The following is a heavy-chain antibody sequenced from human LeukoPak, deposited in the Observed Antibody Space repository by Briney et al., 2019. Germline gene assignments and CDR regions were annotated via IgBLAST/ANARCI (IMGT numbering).Heavy chain of an antibody. D-gene: IGHD4-23*01. Sequence: GGSLRLSCAASGFSISSHWMYWVRQAPGKGLEWVANIKQDGSEQYYVHSVKGRFTVSRDNAKNSLYLEMNSLRAEDTAVYYCARGGNLDYWGQGTLVTVSS. CDR1: GFSISSHW. V-gene: IGHV3-7*05. CDR2: IKQDGSEQ. J-gene: IGHJ4*02. CDR3: ARGGNLDY.